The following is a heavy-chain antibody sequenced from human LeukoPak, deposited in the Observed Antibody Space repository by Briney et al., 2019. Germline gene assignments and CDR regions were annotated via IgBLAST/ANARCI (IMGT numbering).Heavy chain of an antibody. CDR3: AREVPNQQLVFDY. CDR2: IYYSGST. D-gene: IGHD6-6*01. V-gene: IGHV4-61*01. Sequence: SGTLSLTCSVSGGSISSSNYYWGWIRQPPGKGLEWIGYIYYSGSTNYNPSLKSRVTISVDTSKNQFSLKLSSVTAADTAVYYCAREVPNQQLVFDYWGQGTLVTVSS. J-gene: IGHJ4*02. CDR1: GGSISSSNYY.